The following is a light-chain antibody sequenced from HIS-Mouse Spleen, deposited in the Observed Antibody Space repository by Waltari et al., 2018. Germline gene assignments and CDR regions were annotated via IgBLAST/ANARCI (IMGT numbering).Light chain of an antibody. CDR1: SSDGGGFNY. CDR2: DVS. Sequence: QSALTQPRSVSGSPGPSVTIPCTGTSSDGGGFNYVSWYQQHPGKAPKLLIYDVSKRPSGVPDRFSGSKSGNTASLTISGLQAEDEADYYCCSYAGSYTFEVVFGGGTKLTVL. V-gene: IGLV2-11*01. J-gene: IGLJ2*01. CDR3: CSYAGSYTFEVV.